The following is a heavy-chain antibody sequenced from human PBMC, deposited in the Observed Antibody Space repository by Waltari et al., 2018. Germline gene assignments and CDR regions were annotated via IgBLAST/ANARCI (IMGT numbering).Heavy chain of an antibody. CDR3: AKGAIGSAGLDY. J-gene: IGHJ4*02. CDR1: EFTFSSYA. D-gene: IGHD6-13*01. CDR2: FTTSGNT. V-gene: IGHV3-23*01. Sequence: EVQLLESGGGLVQPGGSLRLSCAASEFTFSSYAVTWVRQAPGKELEWVSSFTTSGNTYYADSVKGRFTISRDNSKNKMYLQMNSLRADDTAVYYCAKGAIGSAGLDYWGQGTLVTVSS.